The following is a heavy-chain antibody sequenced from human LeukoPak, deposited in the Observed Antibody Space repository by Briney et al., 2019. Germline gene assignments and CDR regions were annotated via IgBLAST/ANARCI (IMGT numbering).Heavy chain of an antibody. Sequence: ASVKVPCKASGYTFTSYYMHWVRQAPGQGLEWMGIINPSGGSTSYAQKFQGRVTMTRDTSTSTVYMELSSLRSEDTAVYYCARGGYSYGAHDAFDIWGQGTMVTVSS. J-gene: IGHJ3*02. CDR2: INPSGGST. CDR3: ARGGYSYGAHDAFDI. V-gene: IGHV1-46*01. CDR1: GYTFTSYY. D-gene: IGHD5-18*01.